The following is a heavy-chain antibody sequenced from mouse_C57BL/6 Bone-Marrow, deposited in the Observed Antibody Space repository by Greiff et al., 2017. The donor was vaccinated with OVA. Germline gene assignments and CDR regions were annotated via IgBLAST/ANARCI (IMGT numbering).Heavy chain of an antibody. J-gene: IGHJ3*01. D-gene: IGHD4-1*01. Sequence: VMLVESGPGLVQPSQSLSITCTVSGFSLPSYGVHWVRQSPGKGLEWLGVIWSGGSTDYNAAFISRLSISKDNSKSQVFFKMNSLQADDTAIYYCASLGRAWFAYWGQGTLVTVSA. V-gene: IGHV2-2*01. CDR1: GFSLPSYG. CDR2: IWSGGST. CDR3: ASLGRAWFAY.